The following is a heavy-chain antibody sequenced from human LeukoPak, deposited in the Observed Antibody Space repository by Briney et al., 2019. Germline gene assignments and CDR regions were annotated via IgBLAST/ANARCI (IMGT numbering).Heavy chain of an antibody. CDR1: EFSVGSNY. CDR2: IYSGGST. Sequence: GGSLRLSCAASEFSVGSNYMTWVRQAPGKGLEWVSLIYSGGSTYYADSVKGRFTISRDNSKNTLYLQMNSLRDEDTAVYYCTKDRSRQQMWGSVKKWFDPWGQGTLVTVSS. J-gene: IGHJ5*02. D-gene: IGHD6-13*01. CDR3: TKDRSRQQMWGSVKKWFDP. V-gene: IGHV3-66*02.